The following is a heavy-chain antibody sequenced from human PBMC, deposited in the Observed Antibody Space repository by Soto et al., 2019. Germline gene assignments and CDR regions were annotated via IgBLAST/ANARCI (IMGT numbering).Heavy chain of an antibody. Sequence: TQSLTLTCTFSGFALSTSGMCVSWIRQPPGKALEWLALIDWDDDKYYSTSLRTRLTISKDTSKNQVVLTMTNMDPVDTATYYCARIRDYSSGWYSFDYWGQGTLVTVSS. CDR3: ARIRDYSSGWYSFDY. D-gene: IGHD6-19*01. V-gene: IGHV2-70*01. CDR1: GFALSTSGMC. CDR2: IDWDDDK. J-gene: IGHJ4*02.